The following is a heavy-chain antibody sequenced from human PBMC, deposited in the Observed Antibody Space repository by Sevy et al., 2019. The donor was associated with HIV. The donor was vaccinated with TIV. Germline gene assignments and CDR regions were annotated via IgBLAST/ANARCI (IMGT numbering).Heavy chain of an antibody. Sequence: GGSLRLSCAASGITLTPYWMHWVRQVPGKGLVWVSRINSDGSSTSYAESVKGRFTISRDNGKNTLYLQMNNVRVEDTAVYYCARGGYYYDNAAYYALDSWGQGTLVTVSS. V-gene: IGHV3-74*01. J-gene: IGHJ4*02. CDR1: GITLTPYW. CDR2: INSDGSST. D-gene: IGHD3-22*01. CDR3: ARGGYYYDNAAYYALDS.